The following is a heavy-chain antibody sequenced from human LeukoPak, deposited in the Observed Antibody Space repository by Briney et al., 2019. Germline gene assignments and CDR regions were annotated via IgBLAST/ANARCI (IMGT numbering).Heavy chain of an antibody. CDR2: IDPSDSYT. D-gene: IGHD2-2*01. CDR3: ARASNTLYADY. Sequence: GESLKISCKGSGYSFTNYWISWVRQMPGKGLEWMGTIDPSDSYTSYSPSFQGHVTISADKSISTAYLQWSGLKASDSAIYYCARASNTLYADYWGQGTLVTVSS. V-gene: IGHV5-10-1*01. CDR1: GYSFTNYW. J-gene: IGHJ4*02.